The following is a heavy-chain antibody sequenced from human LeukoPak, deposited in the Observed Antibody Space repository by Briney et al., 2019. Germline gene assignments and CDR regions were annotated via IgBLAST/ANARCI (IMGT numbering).Heavy chain of an antibody. D-gene: IGHD6-13*01. V-gene: IGHV3-30*18. CDR2: ISYDGSNK. J-gene: IGHJ5*02. CDR1: GFTFSSYG. CDR3: AKELIAAADLNWFDP. Sequence: PGGSLTLSCAASGFTFSSYGMHWVRQAPGKGLEWVAVISYDGSNKYYADSMKGQFTIYRDNSKNTMYLQMTSLRAEDTAVYYCAKELIAAADLNWFDPWGQGTLVTVSS.